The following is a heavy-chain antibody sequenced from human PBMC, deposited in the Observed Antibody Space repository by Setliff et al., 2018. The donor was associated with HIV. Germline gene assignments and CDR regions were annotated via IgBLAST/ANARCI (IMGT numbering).Heavy chain of an antibody. CDR3: ATSPAAVTPRYFDF. CDR2: ISGSCVST. J-gene: IGHJ4*02. Sequence: RLSCAASGFAFSSHAMNWVRQAPGKGLEWVSAISGSCVSTYSADSVKGRFTISRDNSKYTLYLQLTSMIAEDTAVYYCATSPAAVTPRYFDFWGQGTLVTVSS. CDR1: GFAFSSHA. D-gene: IGHD4-17*01. V-gene: IGHV3-23*01.